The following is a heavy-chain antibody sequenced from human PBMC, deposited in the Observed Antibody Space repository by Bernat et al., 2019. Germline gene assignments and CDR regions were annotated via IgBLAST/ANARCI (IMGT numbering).Heavy chain of an antibody. D-gene: IGHD6-6*01. V-gene: IGHV3-33*01. CDR1: GFTFSSYG. Sequence: QVQLVESGGGVVQPGRSLRLSCAASGFTFSSYGMHWVRQAPGKGLEWVAVIWYDGSNKYYADSVKGRFTISRDNSKNTLYLQMNSLRAEDTAVYYCARDQGSSSTLGYGGQGNLDTVPS. J-gene: IGHJ4*02. CDR2: IWYDGSNK. CDR3: ARDQGSSSTLGY.